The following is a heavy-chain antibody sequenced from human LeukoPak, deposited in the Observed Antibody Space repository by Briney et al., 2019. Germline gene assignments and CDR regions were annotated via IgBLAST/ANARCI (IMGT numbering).Heavy chain of an antibody. CDR3: ARFGSGWYGFDY. CDR2: IYHSGST. Sequence: PSETLSLTCAVSGDSISSSNWWSWVRQPPGKGLEWIGEIYHSGSTNYNPSLRSRVTISVDKSKNQFSPKLSSVTAADTAVYYCARFGSGWYGFDYWGQGTLVSVSS. J-gene: IGHJ4*02. V-gene: IGHV4-4*02. D-gene: IGHD6-19*01. CDR1: GDSISSSNW.